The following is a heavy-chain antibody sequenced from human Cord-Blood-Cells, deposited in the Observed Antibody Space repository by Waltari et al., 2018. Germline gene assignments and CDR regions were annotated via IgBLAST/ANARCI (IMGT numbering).Heavy chain of an antibody. Sequence: QLQLQESGPGLVKPSETLSLTCTVSGGSISSSSYYWGWIRQPPGKGLEWIGSIYYSGSTYYNPSLKSRVTISVDTSKNQFSLKLSSVTAADTAVYYCARHRSTSCFDYWGQGTLVTVSS. J-gene: IGHJ4*02. D-gene: IGHD2-2*01. CDR3: ARHRSTSCFDY. CDR2: IYYSGST. CDR1: GGSISSSSYY. V-gene: IGHV4-39*01.